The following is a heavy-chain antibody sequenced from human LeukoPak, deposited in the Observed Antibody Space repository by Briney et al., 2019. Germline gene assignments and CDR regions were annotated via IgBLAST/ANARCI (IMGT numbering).Heavy chain of an antibody. J-gene: IGHJ4*02. CDR3: ARAHIAAADY. CDR1: GFTFSSYA. V-gene: IGHV3-30*04. Sequence: GGSLRLSCAASGFTFSSYAMHWVRQAPGKGLEWVAVISYDGSNKYYADSVKGRFTISRDNSKNTLYLQMNSLRAEDTAVYYCARAHIAAADYRGQGTLVTVSS. CDR2: ISYDGSNK. D-gene: IGHD6-13*01.